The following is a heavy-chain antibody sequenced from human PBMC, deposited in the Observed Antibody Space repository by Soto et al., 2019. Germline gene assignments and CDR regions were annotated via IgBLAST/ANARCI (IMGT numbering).Heavy chain of an antibody. D-gene: IGHD5-18*01. J-gene: IGHJ4*02. CDR1: GFTFMSYW. CDR3: ARHERGYSYDQDYFDY. CDR2: IDPSDSYT. V-gene: IGHV5-10-1*01. Sequence: GESLKISCKVSGFTFMSYWISWVRQMPGKGLEWMGRIDPSDSYTNYSPSFRGHVTISVDKSISTAYLQWSRLRASDAAVFYCARHERGYSYDQDYFDYWGQGTLVTVSS.